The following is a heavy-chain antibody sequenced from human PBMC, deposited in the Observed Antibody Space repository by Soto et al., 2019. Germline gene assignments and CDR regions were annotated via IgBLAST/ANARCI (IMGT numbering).Heavy chain of an antibody. CDR1: GFTFSNYN. J-gene: IGHJ3*01. V-gene: IGHV3-48*02. CDR2: ISTSSSTI. CDR3: ARYAPNGYNSAFDF. Sequence: PGGSLRLSCAASGFTFSNYNMNWVRQVPGKGLEWISYISTSSSTIYYADSVKGRFTISRDNAKNSLYLQMNSLRDEDTAVYYCARYAPNGYNSAFDFWGQGTMVTVSS. D-gene: IGHD5-12*01.